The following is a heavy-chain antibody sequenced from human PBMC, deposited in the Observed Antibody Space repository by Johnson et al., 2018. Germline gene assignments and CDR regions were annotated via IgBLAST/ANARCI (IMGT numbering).Heavy chain of an antibody. CDR1: GFTFSSYA. V-gene: IGHV3-23*04. CDR3: AKGLEDYYYYGMDV. J-gene: IGHJ6*02. Sequence: VQLVQSGGGLVQPGGSLRLSCAASGFTFSSYAMSWVRQAPGKGLEWVSAIRGSVGSTYYADSVKGRFTISRDNSKNTLDMKMNSLRAEDTAVYYCAKGLEDYYYYGMDVWGQGTTVTVSS. D-gene: IGHD3-3*01. CDR2: IRGSVGST.